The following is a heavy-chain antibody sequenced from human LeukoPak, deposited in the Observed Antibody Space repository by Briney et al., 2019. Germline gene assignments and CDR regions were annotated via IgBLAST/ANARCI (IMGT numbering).Heavy chain of an antibody. V-gene: IGHV1-2*02. Sequence: ASVRVSCKASGYTFTGYYMHWVRQAPGQGLEWMGWINPNSGGTNYAQKFQGRVTMTRDTSISTAYMELSRLRSDDTAVYYCARANYYYYYMDVWGKGTTVTVSS. CDR3: ARANYYYYYMDV. J-gene: IGHJ6*03. CDR2: INPNSGGT. CDR1: GYTFTGYY.